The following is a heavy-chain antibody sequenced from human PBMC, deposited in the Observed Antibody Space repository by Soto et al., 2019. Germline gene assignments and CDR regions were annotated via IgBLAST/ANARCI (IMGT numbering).Heavy chain of an antibody. J-gene: IGHJ3*02. V-gene: IGHV3-48*01. CDR1: GFTFSSYS. D-gene: IGHD3-3*01. CDR3: ASYYDFWSGYVHDAFDI. CDR2: ISSSSSTI. Sequence: PGGSLRLSCAASGFTFSSYSMNWVRQAPGKGLEWVSYISSSSSTIYYADSVKGRFTISRDNAKNSLYLQMNSLRAEDTAVYYCASYYDFWSGYVHDAFDIWGQGTMVTVSS.